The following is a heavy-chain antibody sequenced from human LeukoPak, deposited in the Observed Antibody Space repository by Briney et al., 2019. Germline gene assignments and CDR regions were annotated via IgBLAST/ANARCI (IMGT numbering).Heavy chain of an antibody. Sequence: SETLSLTCTVSGGSISSSSYYWGWIRQPPGKGLEWIGSIYYSGSTYYNPSLKSRVTISVDTSKNQFSLKLSSVTAADTAVHYCARLWIQLWPFDYWGQGTLVTVSS. V-gene: IGHV4-39*01. J-gene: IGHJ4*02. CDR3: ARLWIQLWPFDY. CDR1: GGSISSSSYY. D-gene: IGHD5-18*01. CDR2: IYYSGST.